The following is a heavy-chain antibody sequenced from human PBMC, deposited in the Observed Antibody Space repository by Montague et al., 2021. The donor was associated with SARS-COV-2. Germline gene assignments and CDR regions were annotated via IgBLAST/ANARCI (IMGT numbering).Heavy chain of an antibody. CDR2: TYYRSKWYN. CDR1: GDSVSINVAT. Sequence: CAISGDSVSINVATWNWNRQSSSRHLERLLRTYYRSKWYNDYAESVKGRITIDPDTSKHQFSLHLNSVTPEDTAVYYCARIPVGSKYYFDFWGQGTLVTVSS. CDR3: ARIPVGSKYYFDF. J-gene: IGHJ4*02. V-gene: IGHV6-1*01. D-gene: IGHD2-2*01.